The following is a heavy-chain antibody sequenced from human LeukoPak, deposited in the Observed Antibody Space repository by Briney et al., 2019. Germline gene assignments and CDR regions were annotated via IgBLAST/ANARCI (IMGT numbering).Heavy chain of an antibody. D-gene: IGHD6-19*01. CDR1: GGSISSGGYS. Sequence: SQTLSLTCAVSGGSISSGGYSWSWIRQPPGKGLEWIGYIYHSGSTYYNPSLKSRVTISVDRSKNQFSLKLSSVTAADTAVYYCARRASGWYFYAFDIWGQGTMVTVSS. J-gene: IGHJ3*02. V-gene: IGHV4-30-2*02. CDR2: IYHSGST. CDR3: ARRASGWYFYAFDI.